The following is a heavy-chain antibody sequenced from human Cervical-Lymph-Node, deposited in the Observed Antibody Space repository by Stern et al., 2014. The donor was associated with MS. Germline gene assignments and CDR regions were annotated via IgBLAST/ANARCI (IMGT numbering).Heavy chain of an antibody. CDR1: GFTFTNYA. CDR2: INAANGNT. Sequence: QVQLVQSGAEVKEPGASVKVSCKASGFTFTNYAMHWVRQAPGQRLEWMGWINAANGNTTYSQNFQGRVTITRDSSATTAYMELRSLTFEDTAMYFCARTSSWCFDRWGQGTLVTVSS. V-gene: IGHV1-3*01. D-gene: IGHD6-13*01. J-gene: IGHJ4*02. CDR3: ARTSSWCFDR.